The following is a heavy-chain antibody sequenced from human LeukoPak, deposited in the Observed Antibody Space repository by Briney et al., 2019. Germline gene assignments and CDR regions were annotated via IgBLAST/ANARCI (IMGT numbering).Heavy chain of an antibody. Sequence: SETLSLTCTVSGASISSYYWSWIRQPPGKGLEWIGYMYYSGSTSYNPSLMSRVTISVDRSKNQFSLRLSSVTAADTAMYYCALGYSSTWRTPAAIEYWGQGTLVTVSP. V-gene: IGHV4-59*01. CDR1: GASISSYY. J-gene: IGHJ4*02. CDR2: MYYSGST. CDR3: ALGYSSTWRTPAAIEY. D-gene: IGHD6-13*01.